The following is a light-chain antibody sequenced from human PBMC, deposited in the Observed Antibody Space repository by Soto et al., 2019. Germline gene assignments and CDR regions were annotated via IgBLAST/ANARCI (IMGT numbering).Light chain of an antibody. CDR2: AAS. J-gene: IGKJ3*01. CDR1: QGISSY. Sequence: DIQMTQSPSFLSASVGDRVTITCRASQGISSYLAWYQQKPGKAPKLLIYAASTLQSGVPSRFSGSGSGTEFTLTISSLQHEDFATYYCQQLNSFPFGPGTKVDIK. V-gene: IGKV1-9*01. CDR3: QQLNSFP.